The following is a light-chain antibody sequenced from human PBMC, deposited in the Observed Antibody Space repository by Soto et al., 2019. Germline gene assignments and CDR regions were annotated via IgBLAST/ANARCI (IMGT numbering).Light chain of an antibody. J-gene: IGLJ2*01. CDR2: LNSDGSH. CDR3: QTWVTGIQI. Sequence: QSVLTQSPSASASLGASVKLTCTLSSGHSSYAIAWHQQQPEKGPRYLMKLNSDGSHSKGDGIPDRFSCSSSGAERYLTISSLQSEDEADYYCQTWVTGIQIFGGGTKLTVL. V-gene: IGLV4-69*01. CDR1: SGHSSYA.